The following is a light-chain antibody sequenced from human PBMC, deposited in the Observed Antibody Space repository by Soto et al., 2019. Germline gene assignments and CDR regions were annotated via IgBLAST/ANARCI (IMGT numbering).Light chain of an antibody. CDR3: CSYAGSSIVV. Sequence: QSALTQPASVSGSPGQSITISCTGTSSDVGAFNLVSWYQHRPGKAPKVMIYEVTKRPSGVSYRFSGSRSGNTASLTISGLQAEDEADYYCCSYAGSSIVVFGGGTQLTVL. CDR2: EVT. J-gene: IGLJ2*01. CDR1: SSDVGAFNL. V-gene: IGLV2-23*02.